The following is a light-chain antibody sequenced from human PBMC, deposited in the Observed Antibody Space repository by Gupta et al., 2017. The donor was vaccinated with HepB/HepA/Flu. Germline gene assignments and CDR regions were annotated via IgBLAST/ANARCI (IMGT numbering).Light chain of an antibody. Sequence: DIHRTKARCSLSAAVGHRVTITCRASKSISSYLNWYQQKPGKAPKRLIYATSSWQRGVPTRCTGSGSGTYLTLTISRRQPEDFATYFSQQGYSTPPVTFGQGTKLEIK. CDR2: ATS. CDR1: KSISSY. V-gene: IGKV1-39*01. J-gene: IGKJ2*01. CDR3: QQGYSTPPVT.